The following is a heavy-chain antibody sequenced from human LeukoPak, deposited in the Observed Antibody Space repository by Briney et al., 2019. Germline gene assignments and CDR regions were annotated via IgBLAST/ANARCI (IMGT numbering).Heavy chain of an antibody. D-gene: IGHD3-22*01. CDR3: KKDPGTTIVAFDI. Sequence: GGSLRLSCAASGFTVSSNEMSWVRQAPGKGLEWVSSISGGSTYYADPRKGRFTISRDNSKNTLHLQMNSLRAEDTAVYYCKKDPGTTIVAFDIWGQGTMVTVSS. CDR1: GFTVSSNE. J-gene: IGHJ3*02. CDR2: ISGGST. V-gene: IGHV3-38-3*01.